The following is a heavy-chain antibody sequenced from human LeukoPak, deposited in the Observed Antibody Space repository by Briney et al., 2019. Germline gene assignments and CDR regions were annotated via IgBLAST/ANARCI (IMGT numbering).Heavy chain of an antibody. D-gene: IGHD3-16*01. CDR1: GGTFSSYA. CDR2: IIPIFGTA. V-gene: IGHV1-69*13. J-gene: IGHJ6*03. CDR3: ARSIGQNYYYYYYMDV. Sequence: AASVKVSCKASGGTFSSYAISWVRQAPGQGLEWMGGIIPIFGTANYAQKFQGRVTITADESTSTAYMELSSLRSEDTAVYYCARSIGQNYYYYYYMDVWGKGTTVTVSS.